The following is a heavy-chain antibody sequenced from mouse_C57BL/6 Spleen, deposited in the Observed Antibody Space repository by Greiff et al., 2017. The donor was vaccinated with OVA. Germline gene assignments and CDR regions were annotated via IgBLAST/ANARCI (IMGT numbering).Heavy chain of an antibody. D-gene: IGHD2-3*01. J-gene: IGHJ4*01. CDR2: INPNYGTT. V-gene: IGHV1-39*01. CDR1: GYSFTDYN. CDR3: ARKEGSDDGNYGDYAMDD. Sequence: VQLQQSGPELVKPGASVKISCKASGYSFTDYNMNWVKQSNGKSLEWIGVINPNYGTTSYNQKFKGKATLTVDQSSSTAYMQLNSLTSEDSAVYYCARKEGSDDGNYGDYAMDDWGQGTSVTVSS.